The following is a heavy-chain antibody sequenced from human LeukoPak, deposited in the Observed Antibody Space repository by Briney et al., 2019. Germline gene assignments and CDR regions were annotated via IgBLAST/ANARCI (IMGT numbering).Heavy chain of an antibody. CDR1: GYSISSGYY. V-gene: IGHV4-38-2*01. CDR3: ASYYASGVSAYDYFGVDV. J-gene: IGHJ6*04. CDR2: MYHNRGT. D-gene: IGHD3-10*01. Sequence: SGTLSLTCAVSGYSISSGYYWGWIRQPPGKGLEWIGSMYHNRGTYYNPSLKSRVTISMDTSKNQFSLRLSSVTAADTAVYYCASYYASGVSAYDYFGVDVWGKGTTVTVSS.